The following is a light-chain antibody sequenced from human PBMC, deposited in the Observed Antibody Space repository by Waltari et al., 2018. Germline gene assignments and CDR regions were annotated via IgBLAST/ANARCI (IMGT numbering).Light chain of an antibody. V-gene: IGLV2-18*02. J-gene: IGLJ2*01. CDR2: EVS. CDR1: SSDVGTYNR. CDR3: SSYTPSATLL. Sequence: QSALTQPPSVSGSPGQSVTISCSGTSSDVGTYNRVSWYQQPPGTAPKLIIFEVSSRPSGVPDRFSGSKSGSTASLTISGLQTEDEGDYYCSSYTPSATLLFGGVTKLTVL.